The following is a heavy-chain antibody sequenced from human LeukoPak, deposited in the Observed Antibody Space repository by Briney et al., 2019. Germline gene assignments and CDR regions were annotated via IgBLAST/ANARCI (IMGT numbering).Heavy chain of an antibody. CDR1: GFTFSRYS. Sequence: GGSLRLSCAASGFTFSRYSLNWVRQAPGKGLEWVSSITSSSSYIYYADSVKGRFTISRDNAKNSLFLQMNSLRAEDTAVYYCARDRRSAYYFDYWGQGTLVTVSS. CDR2: ITSSSSYI. CDR3: ARDRRSAYYFDY. J-gene: IGHJ4*02. D-gene: IGHD2-21*01. V-gene: IGHV3-21*01.